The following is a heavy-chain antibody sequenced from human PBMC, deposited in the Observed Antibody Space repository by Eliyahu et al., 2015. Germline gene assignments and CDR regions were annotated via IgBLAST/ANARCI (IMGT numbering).Heavy chain of an antibody. V-gene: IGHV1-8*01. CDR1: GYTFTSXD. J-gene: IGHJ4*02. CDR3: ARGPNNFDY. Sequence: QVQLVQSGAEVKKXGASVKVSCKAXGYTFTSXDINWVRXAXGQXLEWMGWMNPNSGNTGYAQKFQGRVTMTRNTSISTAYMELSSLRSEDTAVYYCARGPNNFDYWGQGTLVTVSS. CDR2: MNPNSGNT.